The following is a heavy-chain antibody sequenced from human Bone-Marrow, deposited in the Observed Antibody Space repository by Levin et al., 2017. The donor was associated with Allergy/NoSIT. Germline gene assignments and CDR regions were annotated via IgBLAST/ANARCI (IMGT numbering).Heavy chain of an antibody. Sequence: SQTLSLTCAVYGGSFSGYYWSWIRQPPGKGLEWIGEINHSGSTNYNPSLKSRVTISVDTSKNQFSLKLSSVTAADTAVYYCARELREWWGATPFDYWGQGTLVTVSS. CDR3: ARELREWWGATPFDY. D-gene: IGHD2-15*01. CDR2: INHSGST. J-gene: IGHJ4*02. CDR1: GGSFSGYY. V-gene: IGHV4-34*01.